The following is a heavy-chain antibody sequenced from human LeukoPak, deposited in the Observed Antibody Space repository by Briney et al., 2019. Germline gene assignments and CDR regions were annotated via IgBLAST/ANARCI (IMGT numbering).Heavy chain of an antibody. CDR2: INSDGSST. Sequence: GFLRLSCAASGFTFSSYWMHWVRQAPGKGLVWVSRINSDGSSTSYADSVKGRFTISRDNAKNTLYLQMNSLRAEDTAVYYCARGVPAAIRGGWFDPWGQGTLVTVSS. CDR3: ARGVPAAIRGGWFDP. D-gene: IGHD2-2*01. V-gene: IGHV3-74*01. J-gene: IGHJ5*02. CDR1: GFTFSSYW.